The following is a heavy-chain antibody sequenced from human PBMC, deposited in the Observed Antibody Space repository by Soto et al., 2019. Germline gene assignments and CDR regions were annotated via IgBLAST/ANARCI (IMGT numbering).Heavy chain of an antibody. CDR2: ISAHNGNT. J-gene: IGHJ6*02. Sequence: QVQLVQSGAEVKKPGASVKVSCKASGYTFTSYGISWVRQAPGEGLQWMGWISAHNGNTNYAQKLQGRVTMTTDTTTNTAYMDLQSLRSDDTAVYYCAMVVSIPYYYYAMDVWGQGTTLTVSS. CDR3: AMVVSIPYYYYAMDV. D-gene: IGHD2-21*01. V-gene: IGHV1-18*01. CDR1: GYTFTSYG.